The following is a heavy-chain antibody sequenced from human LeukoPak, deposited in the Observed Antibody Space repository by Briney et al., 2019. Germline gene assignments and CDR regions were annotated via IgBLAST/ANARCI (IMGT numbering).Heavy chain of an antibody. Sequence: SETLSLTCAVSGGSISSGGYSWSWIRQPPGKGLEWIGYIYHSGSTYYNPSLKSRVTMSVDTSKNQFSLKLSSVTAADTAVYYCARVGGTSGYSGWGYYYYGMDVWGQGTTVTVSS. D-gene: IGHD3-3*01. J-gene: IGHJ6*02. CDR2: IYHSGST. CDR3: ARVGGTSGYSGWGYYYYGMDV. CDR1: GGSISSGGYS. V-gene: IGHV4-30-2*01.